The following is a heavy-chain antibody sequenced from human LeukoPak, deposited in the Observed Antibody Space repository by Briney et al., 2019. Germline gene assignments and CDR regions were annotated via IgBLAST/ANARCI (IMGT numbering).Heavy chain of an antibody. D-gene: IGHD3-16*02. Sequence: PGGSLRLSCAASGFTFSRYSMNWVRQAPGKGLEWVSSISSRSSSIYYADSVKGRFTISRDNAKNSLYLQMNSLRAEDTAVYYCARXVVXXXYFDYWGXGTLVTVS. J-gene: IGHJ4*02. CDR1: GFTFSRYS. CDR3: ARXVVXXXYFDY. CDR2: ISSRSSSI. V-gene: IGHV3-21*01.